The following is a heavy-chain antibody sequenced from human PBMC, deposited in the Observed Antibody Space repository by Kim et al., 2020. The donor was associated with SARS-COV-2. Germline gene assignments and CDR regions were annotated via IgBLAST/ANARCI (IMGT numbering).Heavy chain of an antibody. CDR2: IGSSGTTT. CDR1: GFRFSYYD. CDR3: VREAGYTTTWGYNYGLDV. D-gene: IGHD7-27*01. V-gene: IGHV3-48*03. Sequence: GGSLRLSCAASGFRFSYYDMNWVRQAPGMGLEWVSYIGSSGTTTYYADSVKGRFTISRDNAKNSLFLQMDSLRAEDTALYYCVREAGYTTTWGYNYGLDVWGQGTTVTVSS. J-gene: IGHJ6*02.